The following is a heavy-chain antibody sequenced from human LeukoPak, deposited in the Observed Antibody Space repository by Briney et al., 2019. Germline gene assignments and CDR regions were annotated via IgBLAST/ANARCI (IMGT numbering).Heavy chain of an antibody. CDR3: VRRTRVAMPNALDLFSDF. CDR2: ITDGGRT. Sequence: PAGTLSLTCAVYGVSFRGHYWSWIRQPPGKGLEWIGEITDGGRTNYSPSLKSRDTISIVPSQNQFSLQLESVTAADTAVYYCVRRTRVAMPNALDLFSDFWGQGTLVTVSS. CDR1: GVSFRGHY. J-gene: IGHJ4*02. V-gene: IGHV4-34*06. D-gene: IGHD2-2*01.